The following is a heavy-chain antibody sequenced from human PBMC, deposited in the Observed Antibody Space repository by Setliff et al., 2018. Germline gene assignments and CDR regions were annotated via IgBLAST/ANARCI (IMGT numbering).Heavy chain of an antibody. CDR2: IYYSGST. J-gene: IGHJ4*02. CDR3: ARHKSNGSGSYPSLYMDV. CDR1: GGSISSGNYY. D-gene: IGHD3-10*01. Sequence: SETLSLTCRVSGGSISSGNYYWGLIRQPPGKGLEWVATIYYSGSTYSNPSLKSRLIISVDAPDNQFSVKLSSVTAADTAVYYCARHKSNGSGSYPSLYMDVWGQGILVTVSS. V-gene: IGHV4-39*01.